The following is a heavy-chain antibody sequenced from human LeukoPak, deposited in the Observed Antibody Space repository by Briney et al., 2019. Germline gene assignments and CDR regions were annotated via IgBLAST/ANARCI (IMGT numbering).Heavy chain of an antibody. D-gene: IGHD2-15*01. CDR3: AKETKYCSGGSCYRPNWFDP. Sequence: GGSLRLSCAASGFTFSSYAMSWVRQAPGKGLEWVSAISGSGGSTYYADSVKGRFTISRDNSKNTLYLQMNSLRAEDTAVYYCAKETKYCSGGSCYRPNWFDPWGQGTLVTVSS. CDR2: ISGSGGST. CDR1: GFTFSSYA. V-gene: IGHV3-23*01. J-gene: IGHJ5*02.